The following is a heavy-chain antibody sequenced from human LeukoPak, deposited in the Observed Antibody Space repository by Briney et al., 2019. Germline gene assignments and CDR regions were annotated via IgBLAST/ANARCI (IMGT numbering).Heavy chain of an antibody. J-gene: IGHJ3*02. CDR2: ISYDGSNK. CDR1: GFTFSNYG. V-gene: IGHV3-30*18. D-gene: IGHD4-17*01. Sequence: PGRSLRLSCAASGFTFSNYGMHWVRQAPGKGLEWVAVISYDGSNKYYADSVKGRFTISRDNSKNTFYLQMISLRAEDTAVYYCAKDGGLTATTHDAFDIWGQGTMVTVSS. CDR3: AKDGGLTATTHDAFDI.